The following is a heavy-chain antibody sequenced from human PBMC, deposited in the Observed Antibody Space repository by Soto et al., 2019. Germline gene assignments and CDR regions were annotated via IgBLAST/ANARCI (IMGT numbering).Heavy chain of an antibody. CDR1: GFTFSSYA. D-gene: IGHD3-22*01. Sequence: QVQLVESGGGVVQPGRSLRLSCAASGFTFSSYAMHWVRQAPGKGLEWVAVISYDGSNKYYADSVKGRFTISRDNSKNTLYXXMNSLRAEDTAVYYCAREMYYYDSSGYEAGDAFDIWGQGTMVTVSS. J-gene: IGHJ3*02. CDR2: ISYDGSNK. CDR3: AREMYYYDSSGYEAGDAFDI. V-gene: IGHV3-30-3*01.